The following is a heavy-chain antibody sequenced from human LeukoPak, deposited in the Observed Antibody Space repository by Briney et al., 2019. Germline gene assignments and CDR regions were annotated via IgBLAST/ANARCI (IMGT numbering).Heavy chain of an antibody. CDR1: GGSISSGSYY. CDR2: IYYSGST. V-gene: IGHV4-39*01. Sequence: SETLSLTCTVSGGSISSGSYYWGWIRQPPGKGLEWIGSIYYSGSTYYNPSLKSRVTISVDTSKNQFSLKLSSVTAADTAVYYCARGYGDYLDNWFDPWGQGTLVTVSS. J-gene: IGHJ5*02. CDR3: ARGYGDYLDNWFDP. D-gene: IGHD4-17*01.